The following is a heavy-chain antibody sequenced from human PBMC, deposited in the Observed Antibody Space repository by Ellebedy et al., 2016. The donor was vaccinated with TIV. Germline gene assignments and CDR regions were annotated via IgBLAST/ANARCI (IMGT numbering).Heavy chain of an antibody. J-gene: IGHJ5*02. CDR1: GGTFSTHP. D-gene: IGHD3-10*01. CDR3: ARETYGTIVRGVMITFNWFDP. V-gene: IGHV1-69*10. CDR2: INPLLGIA. Sequence: AASVKVSCKTSGGTFSTHPINWARQAPGQGLEWMGGINPLLGIANYTQKFQGRVTITADKSTNTAYMELSSRRSEDTAMYYCARETYGTIVRGVMITFNWFDPWGQGTLVTVSS.